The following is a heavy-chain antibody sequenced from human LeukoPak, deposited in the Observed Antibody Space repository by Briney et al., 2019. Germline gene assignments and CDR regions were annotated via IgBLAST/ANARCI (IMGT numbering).Heavy chain of an antibody. Sequence: PSETLSLTCAVYGGSFSGYYWSWIRQPPGKGLEWIGEINHSGSTNYNPSLKSRVTISVDTSKNQFSLKLSSVTAADTAVYYCARVPRAVAGLESGTDYFDYWGQGTLVTVSS. V-gene: IGHV4-34*01. J-gene: IGHJ4*02. CDR3: ARVPRAVAGLESGTDYFDY. CDR2: INHSGST. CDR1: GGSFSGYY. D-gene: IGHD6-19*01.